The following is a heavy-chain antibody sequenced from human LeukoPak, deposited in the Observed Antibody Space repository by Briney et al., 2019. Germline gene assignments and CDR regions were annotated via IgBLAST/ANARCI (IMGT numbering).Heavy chain of an antibody. CDR2: IYTSGST. CDR3: ARERRYYGSGSYYNFDY. Sequence: SETLSLTCTVSGGSISSGNYYWSWIRKPAGKGLEWIGRIYTSGSTNYNPSLKSRVTMSVDTSKNQFSLKLSSVTAADTAVYYCARERRYYGSGSYYNFDYWGQGTLVTVSS. J-gene: IGHJ4*02. CDR1: GGSISSGNYY. D-gene: IGHD3-10*01. V-gene: IGHV4-61*02.